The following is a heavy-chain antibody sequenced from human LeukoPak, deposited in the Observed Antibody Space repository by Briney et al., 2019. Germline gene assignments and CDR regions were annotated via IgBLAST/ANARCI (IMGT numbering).Heavy chain of an antibody. CDR3: ARDIGYCSSTSCYTNNWFDP. Sequence: ASVKVSCKASGYTFTNYGISWVRQAPGQGLEWMGWINPYNGNTDHAQNFQGRLTMTTDTSTSTAYMELRSLRSDDTAVYYCARDIGYCSSTSCYTNNWFDPWGQGTLVTVSS. D-gene: IGHD2-2*02. CDR1: GYTFTNYG. CDR2: INPYNGNT. J-gene: IGHJ5*02. V-gene: IGHV1-18*01.